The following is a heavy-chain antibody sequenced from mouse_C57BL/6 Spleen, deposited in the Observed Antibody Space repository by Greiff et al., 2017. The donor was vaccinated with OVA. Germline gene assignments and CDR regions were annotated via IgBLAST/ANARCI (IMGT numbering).Heavy chain of an antibody. Sequence: QVQLKQSGAELVRPGTSVKVSCKASGYAFTNYLIEWVKQRPGQGLEWIGVINPGSGGTKYNEKFKGKATLTADNSSSTAYMQLSSLTSEDSAVYFCARGTTVVYFDYWGQGTTLTVSS. V-gene: IGHV1-54*01. CDR2: INPGSGGT. CDR3: ARGTTVVYFDY. J-gene: IGHJ2*01. CDR1: GYAFTNYL. D-gene: IGHD1-1*01.